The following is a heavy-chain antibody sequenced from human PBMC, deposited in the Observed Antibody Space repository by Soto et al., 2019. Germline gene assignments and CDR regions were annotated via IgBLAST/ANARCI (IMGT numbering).Heavy chain of an antibody. V-gene: IGHV4-61*01. CDR1: GGSVSSASHY. D-gene: IGHD2-2*01. Sequence: PSETLSLTCTVSGGSVSSASHYWSWIRQPPRQGLDCIAYTDYSRRNTYNPALTSHVTISIDTSKMQFPPKLTSETAADTAVYYWAITDTYQLSATTDDCSQGTLVTVCS. CDR3: AITDTYQLSATTDD. CDR2: TDYSRRN. J-gene: IGHJ4*02.